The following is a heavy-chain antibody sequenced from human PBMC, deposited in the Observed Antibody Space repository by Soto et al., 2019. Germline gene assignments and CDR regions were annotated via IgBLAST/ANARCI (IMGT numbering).Heavy chain of an antibody. D-gene: IGHD3-22*01. CDR1: GGSISDNDYY. V-gene: IGHV4-39*01. Sequence: PSETLSLTCTVSGGSISDNDYYWSWIRQPPGKGLEWIGTISHTGTAYYNPSLESRVAVSVGTSENQFSLNLSSVTAADTAVYYCARLAYDANGFNVYGDDAFELWGQGTMVTVS. CDR2: ISHTGTA. J-gene: IGHJ3*01. CDR3: ARLAYDANGFNVYGDDAFEL.